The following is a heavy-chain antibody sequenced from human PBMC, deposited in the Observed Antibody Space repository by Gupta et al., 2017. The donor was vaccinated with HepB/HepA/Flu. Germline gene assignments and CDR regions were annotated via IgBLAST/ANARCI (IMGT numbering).Heavy chain of an antibody. CDR3: ARIPLDFDF. V-gene: IGHV3-48*03. J-gene: IGHJ4*02. D-gene: IGHD2-21*01. CDR2: ISSSGSTI. CDR1: GFIFSFNE. Sequence: EVQLVESGGGLVQPGGSLRLACAAAGFIFSFNEMNWVRQAPGKGLEWVAYISSSGSTISYADSVKGRFTISRDNAKNSLYLKMHSLRAEDTAVYYCARIPLDFDFWGQGTLVTVSS.